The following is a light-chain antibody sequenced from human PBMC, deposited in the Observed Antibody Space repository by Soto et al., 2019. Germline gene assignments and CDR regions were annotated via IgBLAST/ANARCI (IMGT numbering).Light chain of an antibody. CDR1: QSINNW. Sequence: DLQMTQSPSTLSASVGDRVTITCRASQSINNWLAWYQQKPGTAPNLLIYRASSLASGVPSRFSGSGSGTEFTLTISSLQPDDFATYYCQQYNSYSTWTFGQGTKVDIK. J-gene: IGKJ1*01. V-gene: IGKV1-5*03. CDR3: QQYNSYSTWT. CDR2: RAS.